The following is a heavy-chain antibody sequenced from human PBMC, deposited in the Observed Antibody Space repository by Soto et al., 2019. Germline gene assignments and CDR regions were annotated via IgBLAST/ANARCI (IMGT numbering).Heavy chain of an antibody. CDR2: IYWGDSK. V-gene: IGHV2-5*02. CDR3: AHKGYGDYPLDY. D-gene: IGHD4-17*01. CDR1: GFSLSTSGVG. Sequence: QITLKESGPTLVKPTQTLTLTCTFSGFSLSTSGVGVGWIRQPPGKALEWLAVIYWGDSKHYRPSLESRSTITKDTSKHQVVLTITNMAPVDTATYYCAHKGYGDYPLDYWGQGTLVTVSS. J-gene: IGHJ4*02.